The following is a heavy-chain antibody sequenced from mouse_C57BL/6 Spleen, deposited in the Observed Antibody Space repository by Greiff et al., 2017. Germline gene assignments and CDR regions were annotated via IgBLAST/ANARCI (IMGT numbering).Heavy chain of an antibody. V-gene: IGHV1-69*01. D-gene: IGHD1-1*01. Sequence: VQLQQSGAELVMPGASVKLSCKASGYTFTSYWMHWVKQRPGQGLEWIGEIDPSDSYTNYNQKFKGKSTLTVDKSSSTAYMQLSSLTSEDSAVYYCARVFSTTVGANWYFDDWGTGTTVTVSS. CDR3: ARVFSTTVGANWYFDD. J-gene: IGHJ1*03. CDR2: IDPSDSYT. CDR1: GYTFTSYW.